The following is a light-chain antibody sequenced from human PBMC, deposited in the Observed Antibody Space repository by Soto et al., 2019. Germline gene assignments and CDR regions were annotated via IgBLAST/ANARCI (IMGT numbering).Light chain of an antibody. CDR2: GNS. CDR3: QAYDSSRSGGV. J-gene: IGLJ3*02. CDR1: SSNIGAGYD. V-gene: IGLV1-40*01. Sequence: QSVLTQPPSVSGAPGQRVTISCTGSSSNIGAGYDVHWYQQLPGTAPKLLIYGNSNRPSGVPDRFSGSKSGTSASLAITGLWAEDEADYYRQAYDSSRSGGVFGGGTKLTVL.